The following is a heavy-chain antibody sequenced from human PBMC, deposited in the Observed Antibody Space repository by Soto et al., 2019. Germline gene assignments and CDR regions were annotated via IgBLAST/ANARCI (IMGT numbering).Heavy chain of an antibody. J-gene: IGHJ4*02. V-gene: IGHV3-33*01. CDR1: GFTFSSYG. CDR2: IWYDGSNK. D-gene: IGHD1-7*01. Sequence: GGSLRLSCAASGFTFSSYGMHWVRQAPGKGLEWVAVIWYDGSNKYYADSVKGRFTISRDNSKNTLYLQMNSLRAEDTAVYYCARGMTGTSAFDYWGQGTQVTVSS. CDR3: ARGMTGTSAFDY.